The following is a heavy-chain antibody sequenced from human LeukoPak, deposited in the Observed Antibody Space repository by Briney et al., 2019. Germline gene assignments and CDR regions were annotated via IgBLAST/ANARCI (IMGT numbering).Heavy chain of an antibody. CDR1: GGSISSYY. Sequence: SSEILSLTCTVSGGSISSYYWSWIRQPPGKGQEWIGYIYYSGSTNYNPSLKSRVTISVDTSKNQFSLKLSSVTAADTAVYYCARNSGARDWGQGTLVTVSS. CDR2: IYYSGST. J-gene: IGHJ4*02. V-gene: IGHV4-59*01. CDR3: ARNSGARD. D-gene: IGHD3-10*01.